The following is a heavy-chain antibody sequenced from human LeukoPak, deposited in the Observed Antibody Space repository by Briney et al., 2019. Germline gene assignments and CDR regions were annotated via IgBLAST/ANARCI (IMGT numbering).Heavy chain of an antibody. CDR3: VKLRRFLDTTESNYMDV. D-gene: IGHD3/OR15-3a*01. CDR2: ISDGGSST. CDR1: GITFSDFA. Sequence: GGSLRLSCEASGITFSDFAMNWVRQAPGKGLEWVSAISDGGSSTYYADSVKGRFSISRDNSKSTLFLQMNSLRAEDSAIYYCVKLRRFLDTTESNYMDVWGKGATVTVSS. V-gene: IGHV3-23*01. J-gene: IGHJ6*03.